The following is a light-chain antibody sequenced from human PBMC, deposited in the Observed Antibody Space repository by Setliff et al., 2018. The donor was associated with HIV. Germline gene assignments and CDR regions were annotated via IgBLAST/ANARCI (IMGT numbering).Light chain of an antibody. V-gene: IGLV2-14*03. Sequence: QSALTQPASVSGSPGQSIAISCTATTSDIGAYGYVSWHQQLPGKAPKVLIYDVSNRPSGVSDRFSGSKSGNMASLTISGLQADDEADYYCSSYTSSRTWIFGGGNKVTVL. J-gene: IGLJ2*01. CDR2: DVS. CDR1: TSDIGAYGY. CDR3: SSYTSSRTWI.